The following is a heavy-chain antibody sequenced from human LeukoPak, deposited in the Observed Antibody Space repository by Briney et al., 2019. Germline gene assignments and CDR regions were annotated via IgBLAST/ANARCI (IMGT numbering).Heavy chain of an antibody. CDR2: ISSSSSYI. D-gene: IGHD3-10*01. CDR1: GFTFDDYG. V-gene: IGHV3-21*01. Sequence: PGGSLRLSCAASGFTFDDYGMSWVRQAPGKGLEWVSSISSSSSYIYYADSVKGRFTISRDNAKNSLYLQMNSLRAEDTAVYYCARDSVRGPYWGQGTLVTVSS. J-gene: IGHJ4*02. CDR3: ARDSVRGPY.